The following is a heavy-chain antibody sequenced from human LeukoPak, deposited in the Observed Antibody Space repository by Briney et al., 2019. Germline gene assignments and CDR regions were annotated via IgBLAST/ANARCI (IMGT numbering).Heavy chain of an antibody. V-gene: IGHV4-61*02. CDR1: GGSISSGSYY. J-gene: IGHJ4*02. D-gene: IGHD2-21*02. CDR2: IYHSGST. Sequence: SQTLSLTCTVSGGSISSGSYYWSWIRQPAGKGLEWIGSIYHSGSTYYNPSLKSRVTISVDTSKNQFSLKLSSVTAADTAVYYCARDKRDIVVVTALDYWGQGTLVTVSS. CDR3: ARDKRDIVVVTALDY.